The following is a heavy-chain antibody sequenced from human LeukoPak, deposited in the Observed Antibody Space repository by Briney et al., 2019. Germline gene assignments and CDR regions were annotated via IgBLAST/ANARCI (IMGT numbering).Heavy chain of an antibody. Sequence: ASVKVSCTASGYTFTGYYMHWVRQAPGQGLEWMGWINPNSGGTNYAQKFQGRVTMTRDTSISTAYMELSRLRSDDTAVYYCARVYSGYESRHFDYWGQGTLVTVSS. CDR2: INPNSGGT. J-gene: IGHJ4*02. D-gene: IGHD5-12*01. CDR1: GYTFTGYY. CDR3: ARVYSGYESRHFDY. V-gene: IGHV1-2*02.